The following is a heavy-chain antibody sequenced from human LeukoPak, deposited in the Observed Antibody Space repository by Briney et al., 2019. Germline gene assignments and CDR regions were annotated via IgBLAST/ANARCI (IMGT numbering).Heavy chain of an antibody. CDR1: GGSISSGGYY. V-gene: IGHV4-31*03. Sequence: SETLSLTCTVSGGSISSGGYYWSWIRQHPGKGLEWIGYIYYSGSTYYSPSLKSRVTISVDTSKNQFSLKLSSVTAADTAVYYCARGNLYCSGGSCYPYYFDYWGQGTLVTVSS. J-gene: IGHJ4*02. CDR3: ARGNLYCSGGSCYPYYFDY. D-gene: IGHD2-15*01. CDR2: IYYSGST.